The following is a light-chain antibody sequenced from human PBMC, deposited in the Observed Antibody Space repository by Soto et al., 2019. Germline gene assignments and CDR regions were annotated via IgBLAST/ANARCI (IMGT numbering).Light chain of an antibody. V-gene: IGKV3-15*01. CDR2: GAS. Sequence: EIVMTQSPATLSVSPGERATLSCRASQSISRRLAWYQQKPGQAPRLLIYGASTRATGITARFSGSGSETDITLTISSQQSEDFAVYKCKQYKNWPTFSFGQGTRQGIK. J-gene: IGKJ5*01. CDR1: QSISRR. CDR3: KQYKNWPTFS.